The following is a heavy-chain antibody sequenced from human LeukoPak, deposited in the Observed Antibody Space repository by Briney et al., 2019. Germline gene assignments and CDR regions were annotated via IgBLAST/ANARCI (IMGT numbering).Heavy chain of an antibody. V-gene: IGHV3-23*01. D-gene: IGHD3-22*01. CDR2: TSYSGDGA. Sequence: GGSLRLSCVVSGFTFSGYGLSWVRQTPGKGLEWVSATSYSGDGAYYADSVRGRFTASRDSSTNTYYLQMDSLRAEDTAVYYCANGRYYDSSGYPFDYWGQGTLVTVSS. CDR1: GFTFSGYG. J-gene: IGHJ4*02. CDR3: ANGRYYDSSGYPFDY.